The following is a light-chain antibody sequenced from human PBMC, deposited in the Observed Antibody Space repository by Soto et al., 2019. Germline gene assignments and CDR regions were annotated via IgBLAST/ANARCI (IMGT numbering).Light chain of an antibody. V-gene: IGKV3-20*01. CDR3: QQYGSSPQT. J-gene: IGKJ1*01. CDR2: AAY. CDR1: QSVTSTY. Sequence: EIVLTQSPGTLSLSPGERATLSCRASQSVTSTYLAWYQQRPGQSPRLLIYAAYGRATGIPDRFSGSGSGTDFTLTISRLEPEDFAVYYCQQYGSSPQTFGQGTKV.